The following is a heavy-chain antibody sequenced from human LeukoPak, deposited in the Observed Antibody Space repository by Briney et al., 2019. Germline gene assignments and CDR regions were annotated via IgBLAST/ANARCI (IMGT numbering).Heavy chain of an antibody. D-gene: IGHD3-10*01. Sequence: GGSLRLSCAASRFTFSSYAMHWVRQAPGKGLEWVAVIWYDGSNKYYADSVKGRFTISRDNSKNTLYLQMSSLRAEDTAVYYCARSGSGSYAFDIWGQGTMVTISS. V-gene: IGHV3-33*01. J-gene: IGHJ3*02. CDR3: ARSGSGSYAFDI. CDR1: RFTFSSYA. CDR2: IWYDGSNK.